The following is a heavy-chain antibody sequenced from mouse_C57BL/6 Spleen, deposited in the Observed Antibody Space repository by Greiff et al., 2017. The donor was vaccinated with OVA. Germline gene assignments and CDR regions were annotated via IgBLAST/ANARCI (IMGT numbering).Heavy chain of an antibody. J-gene: IGHJ4*01. CDR2: IDPETGGT. CDR3: TAYYYGSGYAMDY. V-gene: IGHV1-15*01. CDR1: GYTFTDYE. D-gene: IGHD1-1*01. Sequence: VKLMESGAELVRPGASVTLSCKASGYTFTDYEMHWVKQTPVHGLEWIGAIDPETGGTAYNQKFKGKAILTADKSSSTAYMELRSLTSEDSAVYYCTAYYYGSGYAMDYWGQGTSVTVSS.